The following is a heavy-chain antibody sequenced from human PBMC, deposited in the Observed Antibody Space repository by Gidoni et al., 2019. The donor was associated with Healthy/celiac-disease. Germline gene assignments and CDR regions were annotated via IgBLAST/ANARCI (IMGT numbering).Heavy chain of an antibody. CDR3: ARQGKAPRYGRFDP. D-gene: IGHD4-17*01. CDR2: INHSGST. Sequence: QVQLQQWGAGLLKPSETLSLTCAVYGGSFSGYYWSWIRQPPGKGLEWLGEINHSGSTNYNPSLKSRVNISVDTSKNQFSLKLSSVTAADTAVYYCARQGKAPRYGRFDPWGQGTLVTVSS. V-gene: IGHV4-34*01. CDR1: GGSFSGYY. J-gene: IGHJ5*02.